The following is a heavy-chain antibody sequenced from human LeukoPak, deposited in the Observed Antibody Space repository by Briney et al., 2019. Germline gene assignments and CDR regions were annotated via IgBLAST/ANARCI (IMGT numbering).Heavy chain of an antibody. CDR2: ISGSGGAT. Sequence: GGSLRLSCAVSGITLSNYGMSWVRQAPGKGLEWVAGISGSGGATNYADSVKGRFTISRDNSRNTLYLEMNSLRAEDTAVYYCTKWSGFGNDWGQGTLVTVSS. V-gene: IGHV3-23*01. CDR1: GITLSNYG. J-gene: IGHJ4*02. CDR3: TKWSGFGND. D-gene: IGHD3-10*01.